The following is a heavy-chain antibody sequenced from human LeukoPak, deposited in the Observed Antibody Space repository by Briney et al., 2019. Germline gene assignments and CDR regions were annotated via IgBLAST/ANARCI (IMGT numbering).Heavy chain of an antibody. CDR2: IIPIFGTI. V-gene: IGHV1-69*13. CDR1: GGSFSNYI. CDR3: ARPTTYYYDSSAYHVDGFDI. Sequence: ASVKVSCTASGGSFSNYIVTWLRLAPGQGLEWMGGIIPIFGTINYAQTFQDRVTITADESTNTAYMELSSLRSEDTAVYYCARPTTYYYDSSAYHVDGFDIWGQGTMVTVSS. D-gene: IGHD3-22*01. J-gene: IGHJ3*02.